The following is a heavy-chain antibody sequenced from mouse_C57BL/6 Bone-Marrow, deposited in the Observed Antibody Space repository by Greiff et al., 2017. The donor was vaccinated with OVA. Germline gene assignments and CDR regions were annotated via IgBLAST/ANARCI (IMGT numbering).Heavy chain of an antibody. J-gene: IGHJ2*01. CDR1: GYTFTSYG. CDR2: IYPRSGNT. CDR3: ARRELRLLDY. D-gene: IGHD3-2*02. V-gene: IGHV1-81*01. Sequence: VQLQQSGAELARPGASVKLSCKASGYTFTSYGISWVKQRTGQGLEWIGEIYPRSGNTYYNDKFKGKATLTADKSSSTAYMELRSLTSEDSAVYFCARRELRLLDYWGQGTTLTVSS.